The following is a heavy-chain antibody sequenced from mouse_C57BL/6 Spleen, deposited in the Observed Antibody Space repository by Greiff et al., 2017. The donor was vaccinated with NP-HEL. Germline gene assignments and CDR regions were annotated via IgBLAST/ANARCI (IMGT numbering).Heavy chain of an antibody. CDR3: TLITTVVAPTMDY. CDR1: GFTFSSYA. CDR2: ISSGGDYI. V-gene: IGHV5-9-1*02. D-gene: IGHD1-1*01. J-gene: IGHJ4*01. Sequence: EVKLVESGEGLVKPGGSLKLSCAASGFTFSSYAMSWVRQTPEKRLEWVAYISSGGDYIYYADTVKGRFTISRDNARNTLYLQMSSLKSEDTAMYYCTLITTVVAPTMDYWGQGTSVTVSS.